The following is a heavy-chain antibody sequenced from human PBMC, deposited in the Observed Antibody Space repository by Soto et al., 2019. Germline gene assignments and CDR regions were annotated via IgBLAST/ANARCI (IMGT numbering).Heavy chain of an antibody. CDR2: IYPGDSDT. V-gene: IGHV5-51*01. Sequence: PGESLEISCKGSGYSFTSYWIGWVRQMPGKGLEWMGIIYPGDSDTRYSPSFQGQVTISADKSISTAYLQWSSLKASDTAMYYCATRDLGSVGACDLYYYYGMDVWGQGTTVTVSS. CDR1: GYSFTSYW. CDR3: ATRDLGSVGACDLYYYYGMDV. D-gene: IGHD1-26*01. J-gene: IGHJ6*02.